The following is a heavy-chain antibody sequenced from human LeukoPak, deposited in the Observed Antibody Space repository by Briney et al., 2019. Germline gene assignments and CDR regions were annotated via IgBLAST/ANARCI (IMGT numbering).Heavy chain of an antibody. Sequence: ASVKVSCXASGYTFTSYDINWVRQAIGQGLEWMAWMNPNSGNTSYAQKFQGRVTMTRNTSISTAYMELSSLRSEDTAVYYCARMALAAAGKSLGYWGQGTLVTVSS. D-gene: IGHD6-13*01. V-gene: IGHV1-8*01. J-gene: IGHJ4*02. CDR2: MNPNSGNT. CDR3: ARMALAAAGKSLGY. CDR1: GYTFTSYD.